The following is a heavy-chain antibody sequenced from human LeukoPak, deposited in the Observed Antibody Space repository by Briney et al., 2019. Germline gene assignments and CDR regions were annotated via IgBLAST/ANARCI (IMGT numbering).Heavy chain of an antibody. CDR1: VYTLTELS. V-gene: IGHV1-24*01. Sequence: GASVTVSFKFSVYTLTELSMHWVRQAPGKGLEWMGGFDPEDGETIYAQKFQGRVTMTEDTSTDTAYMELSSLRSEDTAVYYCATDRRHGDPLQGRYWGQGTLVTVSS. D-gene: IGHD4-17*01. J-gene: IGHJ4*02. CDR3: ATDRRHGDPLQGRY. CDR2: FDPEDGET.